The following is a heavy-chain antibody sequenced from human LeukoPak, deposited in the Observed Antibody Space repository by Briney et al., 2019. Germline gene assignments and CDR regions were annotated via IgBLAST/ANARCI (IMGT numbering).Heavy chain of an antibody. CDR2: IYYSGST. Sequence: PSETLSLTCTVSGYSISSGYYWGWIRQPPGKGLEWIGSIYYSGSTYYNPSLKSRVTISVDASKNQFSLKLSSVTAADTAVYYCAREGGRDGYNFNYWGQGTLVTVSS. D-gene: IGHD5-24*01. CDR1: GYSISSGYY. V-gene: IGHV4-38-2*02. CDR3: AREGGRDGYNFNY. J-gene: IGHJ4*02.